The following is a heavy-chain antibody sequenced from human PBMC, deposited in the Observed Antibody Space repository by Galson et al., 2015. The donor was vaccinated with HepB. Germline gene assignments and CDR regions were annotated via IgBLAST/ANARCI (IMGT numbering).Heavy chain of an antibody. Sequence: SLRLSCAASGFTFDDYAMHWVRQAPGKGLEWVSGISWNSGSIGYADSVKGRFTISRDNAKNSLYLQMNSLRAEDTALYYCAKDFVYGGNSDAFDIWGQGTMVTVSS. J-gene: IGHJ3*02. D-gene: IGHD4-23*01. CDR2: ISWNSGSI. CDR3: AKDFVYGGNSDAFDI. CDR1: GFTFDDYA. V-gene: IGHV3-9*01.